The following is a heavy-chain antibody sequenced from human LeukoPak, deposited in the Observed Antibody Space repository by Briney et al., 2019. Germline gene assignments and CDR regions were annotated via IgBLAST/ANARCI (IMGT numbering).Heavy chain of an antibody. D-gene: IGHD3-22*01. J-gene: IGHJ3*02. Sequence: SLRLSCAASGFTFDDYAMHWVRQAPGKGLEWVSGISWNSGSIVYADSVKGRFTISRDNAKNSLYLQMNSLRAEDMALYYCAKGHTYYYDSSGYSRDAFDIWGQGTMVTVSS. CDR3: AKGHTYYYDSSGYSRDAFDI. CDR1: GFTFDDYA. CDR2: ISWNSGSI. V-gene: IGHV3-9*03.